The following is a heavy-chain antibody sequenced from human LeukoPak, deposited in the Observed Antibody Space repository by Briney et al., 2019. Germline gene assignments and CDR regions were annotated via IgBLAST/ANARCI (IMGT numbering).Heavy chain of an antibody. CDR3: TSTYGSGSYYNDY. Sequence: GGSLRLSCAASGFTFSNAWMSWVRQAPVKGLEWVGRIKSKTDGGTTDYAAPVKGRFTISRDDSKNTLYLQMNSLKTEDTAVYYCTSTYGSGSYYNDYWGQGTLVTVSS. V-gene: IGHV3-15*01. J-gene: IGHJ4*02. CDR1: GFTFSNAW. CDR2: IKSKTDGGTT. D-gene: IGHD3-10*01.